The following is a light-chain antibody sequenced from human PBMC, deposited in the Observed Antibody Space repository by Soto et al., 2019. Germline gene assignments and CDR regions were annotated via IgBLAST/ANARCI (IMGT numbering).Light chain of an antibody. V-gene: IGKV1-39*01. CDR3: QQSYSTPIT. J-gene: IGKJ5*01. CDR1: QFISTY. CDR2: TTS. Sequence: DIQMTQSPSSLSASVGDTVTITCRPSQFISTYLNWYQQKPGKAPNLLIYTTSSLHSGVPSRFSGSGSGTDFTLTISSLQPEDFATYYCQQSYSTPITFGQGTRLETK.